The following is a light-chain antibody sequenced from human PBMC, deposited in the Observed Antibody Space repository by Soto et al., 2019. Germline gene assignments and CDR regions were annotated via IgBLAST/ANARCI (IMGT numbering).Light chain of an antibody. V-gene: IGLV2-14*01. CDR1: SGDIGSYNR. Sequence: QSVLTQPASVSGSPGQSITISCTGTSGDIGSYNRVSWYQQHPGKAPKLIIYEVADRPSGVSNRFSGSKSGNTASLTTSELQAEDEAEYYCSSYTNINTRACVFGTGTKVTVL. CDR2: EVA. CDR3: SSYTNINTRACV. J-gene: IGLJ1*01.